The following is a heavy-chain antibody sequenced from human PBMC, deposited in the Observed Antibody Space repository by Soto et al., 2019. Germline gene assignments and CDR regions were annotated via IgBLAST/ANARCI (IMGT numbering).Heavy chain of an antibody. Sequence: PGGSLRLSCAASGFTFSSYWMSWVRQAPGKGLEWVANIKQDGSEKYYVDSVKGRFTISRDNAKNSLYLQMNSLRAEDTAVYYCARHYDFWSGYSYFDIWGQGTMVTVSS. CDR2: IKQDGSEK. J-gene: IGHJ3*02. CDR1: GFTFSSYW. CDR3: ARHYDFWSGYSYFDI. D-gene: IGHD3-3*01. V-gene: IGHV3-7*01.